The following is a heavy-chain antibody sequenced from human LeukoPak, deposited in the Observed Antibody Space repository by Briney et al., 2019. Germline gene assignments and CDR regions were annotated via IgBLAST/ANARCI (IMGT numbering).Heavy chain of an antibody. CDR2: IIPIFGTE. CDR3: ARGAPLKRIIMVRGDANVFDI. CDR1: GGTFSSSA. V-gene: IGHV1-69*13. J-gene: IGHJ3*02. Sequence: SVKVSCKASGGTFSSSAISCVRQAPGQGLEWMGGIIPIFGTENYAQKFQGRVTITADESTSTAYMELSSLRSEDTVVYYCARGAPLKRIIMVRGDANVFDIWGQGTMVTVSS. D-gene: IGHD3-10*01.